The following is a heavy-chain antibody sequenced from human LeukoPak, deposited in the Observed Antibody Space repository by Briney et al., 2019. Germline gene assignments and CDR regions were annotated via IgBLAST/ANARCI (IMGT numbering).Heavy chain of an antibody. CDR3: ARVPPTVGYYDFWSGYYDNYYYGMDV. V-gene: IGHV1-8*01. CDR2: MNPNSGNT. D-gene: IGHD3-3*01. J-gene: IGHJ6*02. CDR1: GYTFTSYD. Sequence: GASVKVSCKASGYTFTSYDINWVRQATGQGLEWMGWMNPNSGNTGYAQKFQGRVTMTRNTSISTAYMELSSLRSEDTAVYYCARVPPTVGYYDFWSGYYDNYYYGMDVWGQGTTVTVSS.